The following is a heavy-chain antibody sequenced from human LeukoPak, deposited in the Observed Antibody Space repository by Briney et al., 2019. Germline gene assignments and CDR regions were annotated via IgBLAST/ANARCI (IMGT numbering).Heavy chain of an antibody. CDR3: ARLGLLPDY. CDR2: IYYSGSA. J-gene: IGHJ4*02. Sequence: SETLSLTCTVSGGSISSSSYYWGWIRQPPGKGLEWIGSIYYSGSAYYNPSLKSRVTISVDTSKNQFSLKLSSVTAADTAVYYCARLGLLPDYWGQGTPVTVSS. D-gene: IGHD3-10*01. CDR1: GGSISSSSYY. V-gene: IGHV4-39*01.